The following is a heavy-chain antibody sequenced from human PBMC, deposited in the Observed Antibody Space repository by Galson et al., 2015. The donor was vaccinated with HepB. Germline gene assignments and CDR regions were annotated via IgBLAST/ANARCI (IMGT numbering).Heavy chain of an antibody. J-gene: IGHJ4*02. Sequence: SLRLSCAASGFTFSSYGMHWVRQAPGKGLEWVAVISYDGSNKYYADSVKGRFTISRDNSKNTLYLQMNSLRAEDTAVYYCARDLRLEQLLVLAYWGQGTLVTVSS. V-gene: IGHV3-30*03. D-gene: IGHD6-13*01. CDR1: GFTFSSYG. CDR3: ARDLRLEQLLVLAY. CDR2: ISYDGSNK.